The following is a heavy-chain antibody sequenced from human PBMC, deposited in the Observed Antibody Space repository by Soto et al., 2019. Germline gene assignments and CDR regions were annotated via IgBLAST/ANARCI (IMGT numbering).Heavy chain of an antibody. CDR1: GGTFSSYA. J-gene: IGHJ3*02. D-gene: IGHD4-17*01. CDR2: IIPIFGTA. CDR3: AHMTTVVEPSGAFDI. V-gene: IGHV1-69*13. Sequence: GASVKVSCKASGGTFSSYAISWVRQAPGQGLEWMGGIIPIFGTANYAQKFQGRVTITADESTSTAYMELSSLRSEDTAVYYCAHMTTVVEPSGAFDIWGQGTMVTVSS.